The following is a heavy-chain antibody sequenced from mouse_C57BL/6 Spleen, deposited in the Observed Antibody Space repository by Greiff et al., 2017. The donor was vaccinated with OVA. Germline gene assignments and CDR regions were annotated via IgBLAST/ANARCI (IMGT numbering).Heavy chain of an antibody. Sequence: QVQLKESGPGLVAPSQSLSITCTVSGFSFTSYGVDWVRQSPGKGLEWLGVIWGVGSTNYNSALKSRLSISKDNSKSQVFLKMNRLHTDDTAMYYCARDYYGSSSYAMDYWGQGTSVTVSS. CDR2: IWGVGST. J-gene: IGHJ4*01. CDR3: ARDYYGSSSYAMDY. D-gene: IGHD1-1*01. CDR1: GFSFTSYG. V-gene: IGHV2-6*01.